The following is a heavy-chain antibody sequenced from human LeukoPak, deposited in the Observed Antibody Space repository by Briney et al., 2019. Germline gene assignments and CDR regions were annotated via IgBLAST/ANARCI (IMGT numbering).Heavy chain of an antibody. CDR2: INPNSGGT. Sequence: ASVKVSCKASGYTFTGYYMHWVRQAPGQGLEWMGWINPNSGGTNYAQKFQGRVTMTRDTSISTAYMELSRLRSDDTVVYYCASFPLGNDILTGYFTDPFDYWGQGTLVTVSS. CDR1: GYTFTGYY. J-gene: IGHJ4*02. D-gene: IGHD3-9*01. V-gene: IGHV1-2*02. CDR3: ASFPLGNDILTGYFTDPFDY.